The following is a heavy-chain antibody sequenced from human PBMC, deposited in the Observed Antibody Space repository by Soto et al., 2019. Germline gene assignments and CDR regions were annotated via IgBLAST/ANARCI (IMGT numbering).Heavy chain of an antibody. CDR3: ARRVTVFGLFQL. CDR1: GGSISSSSYF. J-gene: IGHJ4*02. Sequence: SETLSLTCTVSGGSISSSSYFWGWIRQPPGKGLEWIGSIYSSGSTYYNPSLKSRVTMSVDTSKNQFSLTLSSVTAADTAVYCCARRVTVFGLFQLWGQGTLVLVSA. CDR2: IYSSGST. V-gene: IGHV4-39*01. D-gene: IGHD3-3*01.